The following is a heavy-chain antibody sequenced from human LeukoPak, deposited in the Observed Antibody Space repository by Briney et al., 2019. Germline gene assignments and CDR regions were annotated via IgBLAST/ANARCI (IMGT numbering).Heavy chain of an antibody. J-gene: IGHJ5*02. CDR2: IYYSGST. D-gene: IGHD3-10*01. CDR3: ARGGYYGSGNDFRFDP. Sequence: SETLSLTCAVSGGSISSNSYYWGWIRQPPGRGLEWIGSIYYSGSTYYNPSLKSRVTISVDTSKNQFSLKLSSVTAADTAVYYCARGGYYGSGNDFRFDPWGQGTLVTVSS. V-gene: IGHV4-39*07. CDR1: GGSISSNSYY.